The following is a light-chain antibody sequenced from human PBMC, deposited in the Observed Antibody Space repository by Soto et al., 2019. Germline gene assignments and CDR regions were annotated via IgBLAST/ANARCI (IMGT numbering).Light chain of an antibody. CDR2: EVI. Sequence: QSVLTQPASVSGSPGQSITISCAGTSSDVGGYNYVSWYQQHPDKAPKLMIYEVINRPSGVSNRFSGSKSGNTASLTISGLQAEDEADYYCTSYTNSGTWVFGGGTKLTV. V-gene: IGLV2-14*01. CDR3: TSYTNSGTWV. J-gene: IGLJ3*02. CDR1: SSDVGGYNY.